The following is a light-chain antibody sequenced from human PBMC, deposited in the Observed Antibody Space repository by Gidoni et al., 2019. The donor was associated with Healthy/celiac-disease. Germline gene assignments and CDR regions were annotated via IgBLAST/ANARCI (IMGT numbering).Light chain of an antibody. Sequence: DIVMTQSPLSLPVTPGEPASISCRSSQSLLHSNGYNYLDWYLQKPGQSPQLLIYLGANRASGVPDRFSGSGSGTDFTLKISRVEAEDVGVYYCMQALQTPGWTFGQGPKLEIK. CDR3: MQALQTPGWT. J-gene: IGKJ1*01. V-gene: IGKV2-28*01. CDR1: QSLLHSNGYNY. CDR2: LGA.